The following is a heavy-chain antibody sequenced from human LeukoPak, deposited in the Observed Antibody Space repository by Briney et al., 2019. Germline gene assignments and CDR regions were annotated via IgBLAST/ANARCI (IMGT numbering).Heavy chain of an antibody. V-gene: IGHV2-5*01. CDR3: AHNARGSYSFDP. CDR2: IYWDDK. CDR1: GFSLSTSGVG. Sequence: SGPTLVNPTQTLTLTCTFSGFSLSTSGVGVGWIRQPPGKALERLALIYWDDKRYSPSLKSRLTITKDTSKNQVVLTMTNMDPVDTATYYCAHNARGSYSFDPWGQGTLVTVSS. D-gene: IGHD3-16*01. J-gene: IGHJ5*02.